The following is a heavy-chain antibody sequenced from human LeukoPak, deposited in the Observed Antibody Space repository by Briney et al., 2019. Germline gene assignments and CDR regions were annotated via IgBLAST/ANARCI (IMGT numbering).Heavy chain of an antibody. V-gene: IGHV3-7*01. D-gene: IGHD2/OR15-2a*01. Sequence: GGSLRLSCAASGFTFSSYWMSWVRQAPGKGLEWVANIKQDGSEKYYVDSVKGRFTISRDNAKNSLYLQMNSLRAEDTAVYYCARVVSGFPSWRLRYYFDYWGQGTLVTVSS. CDR2: IKQDGSEK. CDR1: GFTFSSYW. J-gene: IGHJ4*02. CDR3: ARVVSGFPSWRLRYYFDY.